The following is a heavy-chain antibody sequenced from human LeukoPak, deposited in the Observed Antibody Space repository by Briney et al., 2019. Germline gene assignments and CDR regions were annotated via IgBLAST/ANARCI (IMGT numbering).Heavy chain of an antibody. CDR3: ARHRTASDY. Sequence: GGSLRLSCAASGFSFSSYWMTWVRQAPGKGLEWVSSITSSSSYIYYADSVKGRFTISRDNAESSLYLQMNSLRAEDTALYYCARHRTASDYWGQGTLVTVSS. D-gene: IGHD3-16*02. V-gene: IGHV3-21*01. CDR1: GFSFSSYW. CDR2: ITSSSSYI. J-gene: IGHJ4*02.